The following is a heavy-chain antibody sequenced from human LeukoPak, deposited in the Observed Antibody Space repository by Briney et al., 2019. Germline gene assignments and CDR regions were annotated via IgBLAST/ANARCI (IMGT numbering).Heavy chain of an antibody. CDR1: GGSVSNYY. V-gene: IGHV4-4*07. J-gene: IGHJ5*02. CDR2: IYTGGSA. CDR3: SREPDP. Sequence: SETLSLTCTVSGGSVSNYYWSWIRQPAGKGLEWIGRIYTGGSANYNPFLKSRVTMSVDTSKNQLSLKLSSVTAADTAVYYCSREPDPWGQGTLVTVSS.